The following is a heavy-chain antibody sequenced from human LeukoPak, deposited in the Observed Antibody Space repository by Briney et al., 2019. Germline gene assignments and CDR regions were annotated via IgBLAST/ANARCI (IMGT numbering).Heavy chain of an antibody. J-gene: IGHJ6*03. V-gene: IGHV4-34*01. CDR1: GGSFSGYY. CDR3: ARLRHLSYSSSWYVDYYYYYYMDV. Sequence: PSETLSLTCAVYGGSFSGYYWSWIRQPPGKGLEWIGEINHSGSTNYNPSLKSRVTISVDTSKNQFSLKLSSVTAADTAVYYCARLRHLSYSSSWYVDYYYYYYMDVWGKGTTVTISS. CDR2: INHSGST. D-gene: IGHD6-13*01.